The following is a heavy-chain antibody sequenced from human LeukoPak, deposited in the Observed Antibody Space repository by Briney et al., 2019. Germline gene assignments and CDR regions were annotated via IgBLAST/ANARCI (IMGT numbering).Heavy chain of an antibody. D-gene: IGHD5-18*01. J-gene: IGHJ4*02. V-gene: IGHV1-46*01. CDR1: GYTFTSYY. CDR2: INPSGGST. Sequence: ASVKVSCKASGYTFTSYYMHWVRQAPGQGLEWMGIINPSGGSTSYAQKFQGRVTMTRDTSTSTVYMELSSLRSEDTAAYYCASVSYGYSCPDYWGQGTLVTVSS. CDR3: ASVSYGYSCPDY.